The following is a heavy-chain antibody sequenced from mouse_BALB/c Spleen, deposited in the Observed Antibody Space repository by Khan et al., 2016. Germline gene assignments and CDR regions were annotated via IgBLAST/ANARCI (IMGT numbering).Heavy chain of an antibody. CDR3: ARMYYRDY. CDR2: IDPPNDNT. CDR1: GFSIQDTY. V-gene: IGHV14-3*02. J-gene: IGHJ2*01. D-gene: IGHD2-14*01. Sequence: VQLKQSGAELVKPGASVKLSCTASGFSIQDTYIHWVRQRPEQGLDWIGRIDPPNDNTKYDPKFQGTATITADTSSNTAYLQLSSLTYEDTAVYYCARMYYRDYWGQGTTLTVSS.